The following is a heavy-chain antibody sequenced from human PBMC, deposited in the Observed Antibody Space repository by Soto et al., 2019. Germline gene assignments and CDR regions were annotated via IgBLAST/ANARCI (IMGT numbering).Heavy chain of an antibody. V-gene: IGHV1-18*01. J-gene: IGHJ4*02. D-gene: IGHD5-12*01. Sequence: ASVKVSCKASGYTFTSYGISWVRQAPGQGLEWMGWISAYNGNTNYAQKLQGRVTMTTDTSTSTAYMELRSLRSDDTAVYYCARVLRMVATYGPPPVGYGGQGTLVTSPQ. CDR2: ISAYNGNT. CDR3: ARVLRMVATYGPPPVGY. CDR1: GYTFTSYG.